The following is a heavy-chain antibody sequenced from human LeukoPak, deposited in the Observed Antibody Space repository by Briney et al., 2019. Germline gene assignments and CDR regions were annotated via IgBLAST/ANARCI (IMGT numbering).Heavy chain of an antibody. V-gene: IGHV4-39*01. Sequence: SETLSLTCTASGGSISSSSNYWGWIRQPPGKGLEWIGSIYYSESTYYNPSLKSRVTISVDTSKRQFSLKLSAVTAADTAVYYCARGYSSGWNPEFDYWGQGTLVTVSS. CDR2: IYYSEST. CDR3: ARGYSSGWNPEFDY. CDR1: GGSISSSSNY. J-gene: IGHJ4*02. D-gene: IGHD6-19*01.